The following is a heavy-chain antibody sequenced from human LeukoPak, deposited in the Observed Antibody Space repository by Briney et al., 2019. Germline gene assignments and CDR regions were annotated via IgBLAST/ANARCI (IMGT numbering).Heavy chain of an antibody. D-gene: IGHD3-10*01. CDR1: GGSISSYY. J-gene: IGHJ6*04. V-gene: IGHV4-4*07. Sequence: SETLSLTCTVSGGSISSYYWSRIRLPAGKGLEWIGRIYTSGSTNYNPSLKSRVTMSVDTSKNQFSLKLSSGTAADTAVYYCARDSLVRGEDVWGKGTTVTVSS. CDR3: ARDSLVRGEDV. CDR2: IYTSGST.